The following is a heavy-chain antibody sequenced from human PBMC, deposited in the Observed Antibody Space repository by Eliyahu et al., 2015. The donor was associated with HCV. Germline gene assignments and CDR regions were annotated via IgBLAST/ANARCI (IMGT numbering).Heavy chain of an antibody. J-gene: IGHJ4*02. D-gene: IGHD5-12*01. Sequence: QVQLVESGGGLVKPGGSLRLSCAASGFIFSDYYMSWVRQAPGKGLEWVSYISSGGSTIYYADSVKGRFTISRDNAKNSLHLQMNSLRAEDTAMYYCARDRPEPNDNGYDHWGQGTLVTVSS. CDR2: ISSGGSTI. CDR3: ARDRPEPNDNGYDH. CDR1: GFIFSDYY. V-gene: IGHV3-11*01.